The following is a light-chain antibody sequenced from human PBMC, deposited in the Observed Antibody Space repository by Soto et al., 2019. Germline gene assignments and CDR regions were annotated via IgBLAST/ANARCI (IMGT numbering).Light chain of an antibody. Sequence: DIVMTQSPDSRAVSLGERATINCKSSQSVLYSSNNKNYLAWYQQKPGQPPKLLIYWASTRESGVPDRFSGSGSGTDFTLTISSLQAEDVAVYYCQHYYSAPFTFGGGTKVEI. CDR2: WAS. CDR3: QHYYSAPFT. CDR1: QSVLYSSNNKNY. V-gene: IGKV4-1*01. J-gene: IGKJ4*01.